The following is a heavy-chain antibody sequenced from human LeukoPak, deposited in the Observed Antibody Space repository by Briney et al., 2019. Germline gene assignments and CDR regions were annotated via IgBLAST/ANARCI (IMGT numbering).Heavy chain of an antibody. J-gene: IGHJ5*02. CDR1: GGSFTAYF. V-gene: IGHV4-34*01. CDR3: ATGGQRWFDP. CDR2: INHSGST. Sequence: PSETLSLTCAVYGGSFTAYFWSWIRQAPGKGLEWIGRINHSGSTNYQPSLRTRVTISVDTSKNQFSLKLTSVTAADTAVYYCATGGQRWFDPWGRGTPVTVSS.